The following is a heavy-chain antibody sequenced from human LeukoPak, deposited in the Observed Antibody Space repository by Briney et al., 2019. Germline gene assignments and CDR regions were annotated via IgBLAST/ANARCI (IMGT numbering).Heavy chain of an antibody. J-gene: IGHJ3*02. CDR3: AKPERHMTTVTTRVRNDAFDI. CDR2: ISGSGVST. D-gene: IGHD4-17*01. Sequence: GGSLRLSCAASGLTFSSYAMSWVRQAPGKGLEWVSAISGSGVSTYYADSVKGRFTISRDNSKNTLYLQMNSLRAEDTAVYYCAKPERHMTTVTTRVRNDAFDIWGQGTMVTVSS. CDR1: GLTFSSYA. V-gene: IGHV3-23*01.